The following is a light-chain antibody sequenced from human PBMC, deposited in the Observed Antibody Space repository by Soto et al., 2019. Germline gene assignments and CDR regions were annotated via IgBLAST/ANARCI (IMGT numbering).Light chain of an antibody. V-gene: IGLV2-23*02. J-gene: IGLJ1*01. CDR3: CSYAGSSTHV. CDR1: SSDVGSYSL. Sequence: QSALTQPASVSGSPGESITISCTGTSSDVGSYSLVSWYQQHPGKAPKLMIYEVSKRPSGVSNRFSGSKSGNTASLTISGLQGEDEADYYCCSYAGSSTHVFGTGTKVTVL. CDR2: EVS.